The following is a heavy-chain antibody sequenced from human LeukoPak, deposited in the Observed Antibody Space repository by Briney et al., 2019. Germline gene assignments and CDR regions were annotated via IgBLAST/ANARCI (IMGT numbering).Heavy chain of an antibody. Sequence: SVKVSCKTSGDTFSSYAISWVRQAPGQGLEWMGGIIPIFGTANYAQKFQGRVTITADESTSTAYMELSSLRSEDTAVYYCARTIVVVPAATSHSNYWFDPWGQGTLVTVSS. V-gene: IGHV1-69*13. D-gene: IGHD2-2*01. CDR3: ARTIVVVPAATSHSNYWFDP. CDR2: IIPIFGTA. CDR1: GDTFSSYA. J-gene: IGHJ5*02.